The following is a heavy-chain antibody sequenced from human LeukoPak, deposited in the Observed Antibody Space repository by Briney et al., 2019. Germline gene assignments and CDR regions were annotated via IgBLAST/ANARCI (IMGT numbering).Heavy chain of an antibody. Sequence: GWSLRLSCAASGFTFSSYAMSWVRQAPGKGLEWVSGITGSGGSTYYADSVKGRFTISRGNSKNTLYLQMNSLRAEDTAVYYCANGGSIAVATPLDYWGQGTLVTVSS. CDR3: ANGGSIAVATPLDY. V-gene: IGHV3-23*01. D-gene: IGHD6-19*01. CDR2: ITGSGGST. CDR1: GFTFSSYA. J-gene: IGHJ4*02.